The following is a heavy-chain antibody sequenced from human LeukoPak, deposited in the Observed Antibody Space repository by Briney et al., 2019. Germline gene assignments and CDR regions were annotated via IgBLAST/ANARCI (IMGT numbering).Heavy chain of an antibody. CDR1: GYTFTSYG. D-gene: IGHD3-10*01. CDR2: ISAYNANT. CDR3: ARTKQLWFGEFRNPADY. J-gene: IGHJ4*02. V-gene: IGHV1-18*01. Sequence: ASVKVSCKASGYTFTSYGISRVRQAPGQGLEWMGWISAYNANTNYAQKLQGRVTMTTDTSTSTAYMELRSLRSDDTAVYYCARTKQLWFGEFRNPADYWGQGTLVTVSS.